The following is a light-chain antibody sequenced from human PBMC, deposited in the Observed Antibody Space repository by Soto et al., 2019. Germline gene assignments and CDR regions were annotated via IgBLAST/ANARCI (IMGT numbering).Light chain of an antibody. CDR1: QSVGSY. J-gene: IGKJ4*01. V-gene: IGKV3-11*01. CDR2: EAS. CDR3: LQRRLWLI. Sequence: EIVLTQSPAILSLSPGERATLSCRASQSVGSYVAWYQQKPGQAPRLLIYEASIRATGIPARFSGSGSGTDFTITISSLEPEDFAVYYCLQRRLWLIFGGGTKVEIK.